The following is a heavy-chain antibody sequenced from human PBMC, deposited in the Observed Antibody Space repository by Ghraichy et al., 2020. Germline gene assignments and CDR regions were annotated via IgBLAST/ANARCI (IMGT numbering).Heavy chain of an antibody. V-gene: IGHV4-4*07. CDR1: GGSISTYH. CDR3: ARSCRCGSDSPYNWFDP. D-gene: IGHD2-21*01. J-gene: IGHJ5*02. Sequence: SETLSLTCTVSGGSISTYHWSWIRQSAGKGLEWIGRTYISGSSSYNPSLKSRVTMSLDTSKNQLSLKLSSVTAADTAIYYCARSCRCGSDSPYNWFDPWGQGTLVTVAS. CDR2: TYISGSS.